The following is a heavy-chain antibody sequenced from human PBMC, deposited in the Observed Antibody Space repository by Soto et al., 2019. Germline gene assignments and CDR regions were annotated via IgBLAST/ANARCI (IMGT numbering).Heavy chain of an antibody. J-gene: IGHJ4*02. CDR3: AKASEGATADY. CDR2: ISYDGSNK. D-gene: IGHD1-26*01. V-gene: IGHV3-30*18. Sequence: KGLEWVAVISYDGSNKYYADSVKGRFTISRDNSKNTLYLQMNSLRAEDTAVYYCAKASEGATADYWGQG.